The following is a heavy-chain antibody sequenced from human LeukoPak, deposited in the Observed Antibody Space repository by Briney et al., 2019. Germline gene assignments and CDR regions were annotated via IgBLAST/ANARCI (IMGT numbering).Heavy chain of an antibody. CDR1: GGSISNSNYY. Sequence: TSETLSLTCTVSGGSISNSNYYWGWIRQPPGKGLEWIGSIYYSGSTYYNPSLKSRVTISVDTSKSQFSLNLSSATATDTAIYYCARHRSSGSWPSGGYFDYWGQGTLVTVSS. CDR2: IYYSGST. D-gene: IGHD2-15*01. J-gene: IGHJ4*02. CDR3: ARHRSSGSWPSGGYFDY. V-gene: IGHV4-39*01.